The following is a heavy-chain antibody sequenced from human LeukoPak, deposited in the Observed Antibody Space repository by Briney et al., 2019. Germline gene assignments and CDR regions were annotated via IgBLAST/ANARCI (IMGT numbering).Heavy chain of an antibody. CDR1: GVTFDEYA. CDR2: ITGSGTGT. Sequence: GGSLRLSCAASGVTFDEYAMHWVRQVPGKGLQWVSVITGSGTGTDYADSVKGRFTVSSDNSRNSLYLQMNSLRIEDTALYYCAKDMDHYDFWTGGFDPWGQGTLVTVSS. V-gene: IGHV3-43*02. D-gene: IGHD3-3*01. J-gene: IGHJ5*02. CDR3: AKDMDHYDFWTGGFDP.